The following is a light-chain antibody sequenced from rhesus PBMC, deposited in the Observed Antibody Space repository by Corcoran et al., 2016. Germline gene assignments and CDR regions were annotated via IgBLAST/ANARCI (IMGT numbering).Light chain of an antibody. CDR2: GAS. J-gene: IGKJ4*01. CDR1: QSVGSS. V-gene: IGKV3-42*03. Sequence: EIVLTQSPATLSLSPGERATRSCRASQSVGSSLAWYQQKPEQAPRLLIYGASSRATGIPDRFSGSGAGTVFTLAISSLEPEDFAVSYCPQYSNWPLTFGGGTKVEIK. CDR3: PQYSNWPLT.